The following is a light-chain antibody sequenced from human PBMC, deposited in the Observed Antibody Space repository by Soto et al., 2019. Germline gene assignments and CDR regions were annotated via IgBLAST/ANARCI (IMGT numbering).Light chain of an antibody. CDR1: ISNIATNP. CDR3: ATWDDSLNGPV. J-gene: IGLJ2*01. CDR2: NNY. Sequence: QSALTQPPSASGTPGQRVIISCSGSISNIATNPVNWYQQLPGTAPKLLIYNNYQRPSGVPDRFSASKSGTSASLFISGLHSEDEADYYCATWDDSLNGPVFGGGTQLTVL. V-gene: IGLV1-44*01.